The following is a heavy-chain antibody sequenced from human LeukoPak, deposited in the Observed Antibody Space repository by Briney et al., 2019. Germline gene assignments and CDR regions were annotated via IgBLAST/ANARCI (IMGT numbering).Heavy chain of an antibody. CDR1: GGSISSSY. CDR3: AREARLASAAGLDV. D-gene: IGHD5-12*01. CDR2: FYATGST. Sequence: PSETLTLTCTVTGGSISSSYWSWIRQPAGKGLEWIGRFYATGSTNYSPSLKSRVTMSVDTSKNQFSLKLSSVTAADTAVYYCAREARLASAAGLDVWGQGTMVTVSS. J-gene: IGHJ6*02. V-gene: IGHV4-4*07.